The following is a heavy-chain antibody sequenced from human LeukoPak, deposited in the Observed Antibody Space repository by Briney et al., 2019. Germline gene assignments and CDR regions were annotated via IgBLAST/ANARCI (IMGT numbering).Heavy chain of an antibody. Sequence: GGSLRLSCAASGFTVSSNYMSWVRQAPGKGLEWVSAISVSGGSTYYADSVKGRFTISRDNSKNTLYLQMNSLRAEETAVYYCAKERSRGGDCLDYWGQGTLVTVSS. D-gene: IGHD2-21*02. CDR1: GFTVSSNY. CDR3: AKERSRGGDCLDY. J-gene: IGHJ4*02. CDR2: ISVSGGST. V-gene: IGHV3-23*01.